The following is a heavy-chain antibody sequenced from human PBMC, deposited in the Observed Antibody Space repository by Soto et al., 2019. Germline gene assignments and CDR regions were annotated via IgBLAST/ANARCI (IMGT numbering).Heavy chain of an antibody. CDR1: GFSLSTSGVG. Sequence: QITLKESGPTLVKPTQTLTLTCTFSGFSLSTSGVGVGWIRQPPGKALEWLALIYWDDDKRYSPSLKSRLTITKDTSKNQVVLTMTNMDPVDTATYYCAHSFIGYYYDSSGSNWFDPWGQGTLVTVSS. CDR2: IYWDDDK. D-gene: IGHD3-22*01. CDR3: AHSFIGYYYDSSGSNWFDP. J-gene: IGHJ5*02. V-gene: IGHV2-5*02.